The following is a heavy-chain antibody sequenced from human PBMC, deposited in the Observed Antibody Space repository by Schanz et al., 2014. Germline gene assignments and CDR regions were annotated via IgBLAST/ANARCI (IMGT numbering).Heavy chain of an antibody. CDR2: INHSGVT. J-gene: IGHJ5*02. Sequence: QVQLQQWGAGLLKPSETLSLTCGVYGGSISGYYWSWIRQPPGKGLEWIGEINHSGVTNYNPFLESRLRILVDRSKHQVSLKMPSVTAADTAVYYCARGKGPRGWFDPGGRGTLVTVSS. V-gene: IGHV4-34*01. D-gene: IGHD3-10*01. CDR1: GGSISGYY. CDR3: ARGKGPRGWFDP.